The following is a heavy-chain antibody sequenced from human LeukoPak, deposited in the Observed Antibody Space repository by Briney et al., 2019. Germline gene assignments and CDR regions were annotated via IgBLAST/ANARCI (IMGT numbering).Heavy chain of an antibody. CDR3: ARGSAAAGRFDY. D-gene: IGHD6-13*01. V-gene: IGHV4-30-4*01. CDR1: GGSISSGDYY. CDR2: IYYSGST. J-gene: IGHJ4*02. Sequence: SQTLSLTCTVSGGSISSGDYYWSWIRQPPGKGLEWIGYIYYSGSTYYNPSLKSRVTISVDTSKNQFSLKLSSVTAADTAVYYCARGSAAAGRFDYWGQGTLVTVSS.